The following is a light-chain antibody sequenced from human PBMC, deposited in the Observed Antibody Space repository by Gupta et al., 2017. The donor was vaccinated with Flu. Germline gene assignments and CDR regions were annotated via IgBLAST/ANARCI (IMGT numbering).Light chain of an antibody. CDR1: QSIRSSY. J-gene: IGKJ4*01. CDR3: QQYSSTPLT. Sequence: EIVLTQSPGTLSLSPGERATLSCRASQSIRSSYLAWYQQNPGQAPRLLIYGASSRATGIPDRFSGSGSGTDFSLTISRLEAEDFAVYYCQQYSSTPLTFGGGTKVEI. V-gene: IGKV3-20*01. CDR2: GAS.